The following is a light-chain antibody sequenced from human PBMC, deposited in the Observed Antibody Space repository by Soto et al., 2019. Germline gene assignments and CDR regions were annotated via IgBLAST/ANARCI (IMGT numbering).Light chain of an antibody. J-gene: IGKJ2*01. CDR3: QLSYITPLYP. Sequence: DIQITQSPSSLSASVGDRVTITCRASQSISSHLNWYQHKPGRPPRLLIFASYILEGDVPSTFSHSGSDTYSSLTIPSLQPNDVATYYCQLSYITPLYPFGQGTKVQI. CDR1: QSISSH. CDR2: ASY. V-gene: IGKV1-39*01.